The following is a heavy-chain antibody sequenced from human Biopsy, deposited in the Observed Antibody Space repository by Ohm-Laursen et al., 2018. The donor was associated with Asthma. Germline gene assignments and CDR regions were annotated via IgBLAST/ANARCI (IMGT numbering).Heavy chain of an antibody. V-gene: IGHV1-69*13. D-gene: IGHD2-2*01. CDR2: INSVFGTT. CDR3: ARKAGSCISRTCYSLDF. Sequence: SVKVSCKSLGGTFNTYVIGWVRQAPGQGLEWMGGINSVFGTTTYPQKFQDRVTITADDSTSTVYMELSSLRSEDTAVYFCARKAGSCISRTCYSLDFWGQGTLVTVSS. J-gene: IGHJ4*02. CDR1: GGTFNTYV.